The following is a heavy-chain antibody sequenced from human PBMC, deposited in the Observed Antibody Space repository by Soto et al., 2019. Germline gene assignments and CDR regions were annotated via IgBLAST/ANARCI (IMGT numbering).Heavy chain of an antibody. CDR2: IYYSGST. CDR3: ARHGPIAAAGTVFDY. D-gene: IGHD6-13*01. Sequence: PSETLSLTCPVSGGSISSYYWSWIRQPPGKGLEWIGYIYYSGSTNYNPSLKSRITISVDTSKNQFSLKLSSVTAADTAVYYCARHGPIAAAGTVFDYWGQGTLVTVSS. V-gene: IGHV4-59*08. CDR1: GGSISSYY. J-gene: IGHJ4*02.